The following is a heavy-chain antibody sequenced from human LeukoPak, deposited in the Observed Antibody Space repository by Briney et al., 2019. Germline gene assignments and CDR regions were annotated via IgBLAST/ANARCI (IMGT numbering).Heavy chain of an antibody. CDR1: GGSISSYY. J-gene: IGHJ5*02. CDR2: VYTSGST. CDR3: ARNRETDYDFWSGSYKNWFDP. D-gene: IGHD3-3*01. V-gene: IGHV4-4*07. Sequence: PSETLSLTCTASGGSISSYYWSWIRQPAGKGLEWIGRVYTSGSTNYNPSLKSRVTMSVDTSKNQFSLKLSSVTAADTAVYYCARNRETDYDFWSGSYKNWFDPWGQGTLVTVSS.